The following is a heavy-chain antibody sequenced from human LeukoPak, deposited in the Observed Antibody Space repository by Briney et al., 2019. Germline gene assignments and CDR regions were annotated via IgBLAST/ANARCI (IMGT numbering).Heavy chain of an antibody. J-gene: IGHJ4*02. CDR2: ISDTGEST. CDR3: AKERTETTAYFDY. CDR1: GFTYIRYD. V-gene: IGHV3-23*01. D-gene: IGHD4-17*01. Sequence: PGGSLRLSCAASGFTYIRYDMSWVRQAPGKGLEWVSGISDTGESTYYVDSVKGRFTISRDNSKNTLYLQMNSLRAEDTAVYHCAKERTETTAYFDYWGQGTLVTVSS.